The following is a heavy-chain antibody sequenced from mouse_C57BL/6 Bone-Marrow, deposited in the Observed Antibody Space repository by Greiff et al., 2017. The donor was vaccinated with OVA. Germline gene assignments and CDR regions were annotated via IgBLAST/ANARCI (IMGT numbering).Heavy chain of an antibody. D-gene: IGHD1-1*01. CDR3: ARCYYGSSYVRYWYFDV. Sequence: EVQLQQSGPELVKPGASVKISCKASGYSFTGYYMNWVKQSPEKSLEWIGEINPSTGGTTYNQKFKAKATLTVDKSSSTAYMQLKSLTSEDSAAYYCARCYYGSSYVRYWYFDVWGTGTTVTVSS. CDR2: INPSTGGT. CDR1: GYSFTGYY. V-gene: IGHV1-42*01. J-gene: IGHJ1*03.